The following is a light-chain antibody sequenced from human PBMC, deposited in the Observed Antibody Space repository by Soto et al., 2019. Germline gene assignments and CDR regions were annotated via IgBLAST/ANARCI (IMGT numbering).Light chain of an antibody. CDR2: DDN. CDR1: SSNIGGNS. V-gene: IGLV1-51*01. Sequence: QSVLTQPTSVSAAPGQKVTISCSGSSSNIGGNSVSWYQQLPGTAPKLLIYDDNKRPSGIPDRFSGSKSGTSATLGITGFQTGDEADYYCGSWDSSLGAYVFGTGTKVTV. CDR3: GSWDSSLGAYV. J-gene: IGLJ1*01.